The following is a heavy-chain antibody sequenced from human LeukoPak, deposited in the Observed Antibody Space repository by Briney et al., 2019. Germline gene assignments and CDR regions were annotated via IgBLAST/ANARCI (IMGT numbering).Heavy chain of an antibody. CDR2: IKQGGSEK. CDR1: GFTFSSYS. Sequence: GGSLRLSCAASGFTFSSYSMNWVRQAPGKGLEWVANIKQGGSEKYYVDSVKGRFTISRDNAKNSLYLRMNSLRAEDTAVYYCARAVGATIALFDYWGQGTLVTVSS. V-gene: IGHV3-7*01. J-gene: IGHJ4*02. D-gene: IGHD1-26*01. CDR3: ARAVGATIALFDY.